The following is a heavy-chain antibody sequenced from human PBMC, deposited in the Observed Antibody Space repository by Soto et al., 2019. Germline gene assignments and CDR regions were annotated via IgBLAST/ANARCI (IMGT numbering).Heavy chain of an antibody. CDR3: ARGRSLIWSGYYGYHYYYYMDV. V-gene: IGHV1-8*01. CDR1: GYTFTSYD. D-gene: IGHD3-3*01. CDR2: MNPNSGNT. Sequence: QVQLVQSGAEVKKPGASVKVSCKASGYTFTSYDINWVRQATGQGLEWMGWMNPNSGNTGYAQKFKGRVTMTRNTSTSTAYMELSSLRSEDTAVYYCARGRSLIWSGYYGYHYYYYMDVWGKGPRSPSP. J-gene: IGHJ6*03.